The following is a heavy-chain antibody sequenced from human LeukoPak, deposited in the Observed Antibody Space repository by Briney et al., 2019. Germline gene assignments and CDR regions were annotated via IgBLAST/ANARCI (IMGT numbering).Heavy chain of an antibody. Sequence: SETLSLTCTVSGGSISSYYWSWIRQPPGKGLEWIGYIYYSGSTNYNPSLKSRVTISVDTSKNQFSLKLSSVTAADTAVYCCARERYDYVWGSLRYYYMDVWGKGTTVTVSS. V-gene: IGHV4-59*01. CDR3: ARERYDYVWGSLRYYYMDV. J-gene: IGHJ6*03. D-gene: IGHD3-16*01. CDR2: IYYSGST. CDR1: GGSISSYY.